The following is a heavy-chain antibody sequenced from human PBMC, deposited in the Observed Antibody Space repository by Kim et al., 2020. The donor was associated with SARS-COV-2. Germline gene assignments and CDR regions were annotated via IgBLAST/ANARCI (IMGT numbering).Heavy chain of an antibody. Sequence: GGSLRLSCAASGFTFSSYAMSWVRQAPGKGLEWVSAISGSGGSTYYADSVKGRFTISRDNSKNTLYLQMNSLRAEDTAVYYCAKGDEEWELIINWFDPWGQGTLVTVSS. V-gene: IGHV3-23*01. CDR3: AKGDEEWELIINWFDP. CDR2: ISGSGGST. J-gene: IGHJ5*02. CDR1: GFTFSSYA. D-gene: IGHD1-26*01.